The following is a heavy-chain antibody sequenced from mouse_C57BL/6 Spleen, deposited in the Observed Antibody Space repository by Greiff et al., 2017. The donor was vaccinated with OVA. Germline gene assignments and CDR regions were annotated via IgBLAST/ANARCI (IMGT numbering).Heavy chain of an antibody. J-gene: IGHJ4*01. V-gene: IGHV1-64*01. CDR1: GYTFTSYW. D-gene: IGHD3-1*01. CDR2: IHPNSGST. CDR3: ARSGSSDAMDY. Sequence: QVQLQQPGAELVKPGASVQLSCKASGYTFTSYWMPWVKQRPGQGLEWIGMIHPNSGSTNYNEKFKSKATLTVDKSSSTAYMQLSSLTSEDSAVYYCARSGSSDAMDYWGQGTSVTVSS.